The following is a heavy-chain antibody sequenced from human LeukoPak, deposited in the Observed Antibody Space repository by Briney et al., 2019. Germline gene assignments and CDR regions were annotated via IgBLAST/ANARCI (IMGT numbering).Heavy chain of an antibody. D-gene: IGHD6-19*01. CDR3: VSGATRLDYFDY. J-gene: IGHJ4*02. CDR1: GFTFSSFW. Sequence: GGSLRLSCVGSGFTFSSFWIHWVRQVPGQGLVWISRINTDGRTTNYADSVKGRFTISRDNAKSTVYLQMNSLSAEDTAVYYCVSGATRLDYFDYWGQGTLVTVSS. V-gene: IGHV3-74*01. CDR2: INTDGRTT.